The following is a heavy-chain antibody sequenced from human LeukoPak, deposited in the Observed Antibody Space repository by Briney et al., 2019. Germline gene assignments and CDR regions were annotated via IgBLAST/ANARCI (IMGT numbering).Heavy chain of an antibody. V-gene: IGHV1-8*01. CDR2: MNPISGNT. D-gene: IGHD6-19*01. CDR1: GYPYTSYD. CDR3: ARGLSSGWHNYYYYYMDV. J-gene: IGHJ6*03. Sequence: GASVKVSCKASGYPYTSYDINWVRQATGQGLEWMGWMNPISGNTGYAQKFQGRVTMTRNTSISTAYMELSSLRSEDTAVYYCARGLSSGWHNYYYYYMDVWGKGTTVTISS.